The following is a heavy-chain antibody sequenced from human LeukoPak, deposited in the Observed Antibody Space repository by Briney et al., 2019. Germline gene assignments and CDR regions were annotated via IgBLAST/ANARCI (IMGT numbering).Heavy chain of an antibody. J-gene: IGHJ3*02. CDR2: IYTSGST. D-gene: IGHD2-21*01. CDR3: ARGGENDRVVNDAFDI. CDR1: GGSISSGSYY. V-gene: IGHV4-61*02. Sequence: PSETLSLTCTVSGGSISSGSYYWSWIRQPAGKGLEWIGRIYTSGSTNYNPSLKSRVTISVDTSKNQFSLKLSSVTAADTAVYYCARGGENDRVVNDAFDIWGQGTMVTVSS.